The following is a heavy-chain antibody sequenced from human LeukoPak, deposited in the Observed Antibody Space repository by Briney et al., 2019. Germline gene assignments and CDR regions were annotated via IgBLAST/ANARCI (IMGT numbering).Heavy chain of an antibody. D-gene: IGHD1-26*01. CDR3: STDGTPKFEY. CDR2: ISSDGRNR. CDR1: RFTFNTYG. J-gene: IGHJ4*02. Sequence: GGSLRLSCAASRFTFNTYGMQWVRRAPGKGLEWVATISSDGRNRHYADSVQGRFTISRDNSKNTLYLQMDNLRTEDTAVYYCSTDGTPKFEYWGQGTLVTVSS. V-gene: IGHV3-30*03.